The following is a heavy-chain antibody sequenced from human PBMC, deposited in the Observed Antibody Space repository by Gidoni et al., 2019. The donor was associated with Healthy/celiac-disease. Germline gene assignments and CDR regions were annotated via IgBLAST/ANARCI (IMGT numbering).Heavy chain of an antibody. J-gene: IGHJ4*02. D-gene: IGHD2-15*01. CDR3: ARDLRSVDIVVVVAATTLDY. CDR1: GYTFTTTG. CDR2: ISSYNVNT. V-gene: IGHV1-18*01. Sequence: QVQLVQSGAEVRKPGASVKVCCKASGYTFTTTGISWVRQAPGQGREWMGWISSYNVNTNYAQKIQGRVTMTTDTSTSTAYMELRSLRSDDTAVYYCARDLRSVDIVVVVAATTLDYWGQGTLVTVSS.